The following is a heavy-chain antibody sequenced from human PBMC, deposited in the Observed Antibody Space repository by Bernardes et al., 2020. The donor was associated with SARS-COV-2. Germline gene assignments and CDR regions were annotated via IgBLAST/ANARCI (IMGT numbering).Heavy chain of an antibody. J-gene: IGHJ5*02. CDR2: IDPSDSYT. V-gene: IGHV5-10-1*01. CDR3: ARQGSGSYNNWFDP. D-gene: IGHD1-26*01. Sequence: GESLKISCKGSGYSFTSYWITWVRQMPGKGLEWMGRIDPSDSYTNYSPSFQSHVTISADKSISTAYLQWSSLKASDTAMYYCARQGSGSYNNWFDPWGQGTLVTVSS. CDR1: GYSFTSYW.